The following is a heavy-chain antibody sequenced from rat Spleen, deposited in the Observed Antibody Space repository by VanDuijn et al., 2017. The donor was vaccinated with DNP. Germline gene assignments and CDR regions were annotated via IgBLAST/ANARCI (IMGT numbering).Heavy chain of an antibody. J-gene: IGHJ2*01. V-gene: IGHV5-22*01. CDR1: GFTFSHYY. D-gene: IGHD4-3*01. CDR3: VRWNSGHFDY. CDR2: IGSPAYAP. Sequence: EVQLVESGGGLVQPGRSMKLSCVASGFTFSHYYMAWVRQAPAKGLEWVAYIGSPAYAPYYTDSVKGRFAISRDNAKSTLYLQMNSLRSEDMATYYCVRWNSGHFDYWGQGVMVTVSS.